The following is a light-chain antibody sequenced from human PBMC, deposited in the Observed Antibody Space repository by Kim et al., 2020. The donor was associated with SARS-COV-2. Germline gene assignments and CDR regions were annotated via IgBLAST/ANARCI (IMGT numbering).Light chain of an antibody. CDR3: QQYNTYPLT. CDR1: RGISRW. Sequence: ASVGDRVTITCRASRGISRWLAWYQQKPGKAPKVLIYDACSLESGVPSRFSGSGSGTEFTLTISNLQPDDFATYYCQQYNTYPLTFGGGTKVDIK. CDR2: DAC. J-gene: IGKJ4*01. V-gene: IGKV1-5*01.